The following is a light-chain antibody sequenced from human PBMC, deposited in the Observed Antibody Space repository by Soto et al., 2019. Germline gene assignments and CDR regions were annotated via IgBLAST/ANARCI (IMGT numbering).Light chain of an antibody. Sequence: QSVLTQPASMSGSPGQSITISCTGSSSDVGGYNLVSWYQQHPGKAPKLMIYEGSKRPSGVSNRFSASKSGNTASLTISGLQAEDEADYYCCSYAGSNTYVFGSGTKVTVL. CDR2: EGS. CDR3: CSYAGSNTYV. J-gene: IGLJ1*01. V-gene: IGLV2-23*01. CDR1: SSDVGGYNL.